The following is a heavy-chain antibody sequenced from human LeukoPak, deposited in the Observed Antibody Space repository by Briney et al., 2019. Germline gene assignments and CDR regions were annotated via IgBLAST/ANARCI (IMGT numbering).Heavy chain of an antibody. CDR1: VDTFSSYA. D-gene: IGHD3-22*01. CDR3: ARDDYYDSSAYRENPFDV. J-gene: IGHJ3*01. V-gene: IGHV1-69*13. CDR2: IIPIVGTT. Sequence: ASVKVSCKASVDTFSSYAISWLRQAPGQGLEWMGGIIPIVGTTNYAQQFQGRGTITADESTSTLYMELRSLRSEDTAIYYCARDDYYDSSAYRENPFDVWGQGTMVTVSS.